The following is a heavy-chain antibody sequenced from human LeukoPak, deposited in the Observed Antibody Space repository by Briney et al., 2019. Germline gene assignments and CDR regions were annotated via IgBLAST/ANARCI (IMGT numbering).Heavy chain of an antibody. J-gene: IGHJ6*02. V-gene: IGHV3-21*01. CDR3: ARHEPVITLSSYYYGMDV. CDR2: ISTSSTYI. Sequence: PGGSLRLSCAASGFTFSTYSMNWVRPAPGKGLEWVSSISTSSTYIYYAASVKGRFTISRDNAKNSLYLQMNSLRAEDTAVYYCARHEPVITLSSYYYGMDVWGPGTTVTVSS. D-gene: IGHD1-14*01. CDR1: GFTFSTYS.